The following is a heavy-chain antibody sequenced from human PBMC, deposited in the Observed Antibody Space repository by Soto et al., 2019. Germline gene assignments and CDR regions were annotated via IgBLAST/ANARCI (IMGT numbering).Heavy chain of an antibody. CDR1: GFTFSNAW. D-gene: IGHD2-2*02. Sequence: GGSLRLSCAASGFTFSNAWMSWVRQAPGKGLEWVGRIKSKTDGGTTDYAAPVKGRFTISRDDSKNTLYLQMNSLKTEDAAVYYCTTPLPYCRSTSCYNYFDYWGQGTLVTVSS. V-gene: IGHV3-15*01. CDR2: IKSKTDGGTT. J-gene: IGHJ4*02. CDR3: TTPLPYCRSTSCYNYFDY.